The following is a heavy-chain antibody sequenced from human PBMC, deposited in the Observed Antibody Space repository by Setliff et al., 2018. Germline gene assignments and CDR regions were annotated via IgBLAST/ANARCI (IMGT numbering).Heavy chain of an antibody. CDR1: GFTLRSYW. V-gene: IGHV3-7*03. CDR3: GPGGKGLLEN. J-gene: IGHJ4*02. Sequence: PGGSLRLSCAASGFTLRSYWMSWVRQAPGKGLEWVANIKEDGSETYYGGSVKGRFTISRDNAKNSLYLQMNSLRVEDTAVYYCGPGGKGLLENWGQGTLVTVSS. CDR2: IKEDGSET. D-gene: IGHD3-10*01.